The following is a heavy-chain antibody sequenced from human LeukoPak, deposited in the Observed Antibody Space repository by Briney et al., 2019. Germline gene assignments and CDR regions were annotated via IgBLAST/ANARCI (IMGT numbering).Heavy chain of an antibody. CDR3: ARGGVLKSVDY. D-gene: IGHD3-16*01. CDR2: IYNSGST. J-gene: IGHJ4*02. CDR1: GGFISGHY. V-gene: IGHV4-59*11. Sequence: SETLSLTCTVSGGFISGHYWTWIRQPPGKGLEWIGYIYNSGSTKYSPSLKSRVTISVDTSKNQFSLKPSSVTAADTAVYYCARGGVLKSVDYWGQGTLVAVSS.